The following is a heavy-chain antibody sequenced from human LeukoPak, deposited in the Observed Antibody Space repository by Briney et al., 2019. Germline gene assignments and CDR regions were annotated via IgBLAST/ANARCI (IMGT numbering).Heavy chain of an antibody. V-gene: IGHV3-7*03. D-gene: IGHD6-19*01. CDR1: GFTFSSFW. CDR3: AKEAGTSGY. Sequence: GGSLRLSCAASGFTFSSFWMSWVRRAPGKGLEWVASIKQDGSEKYYVDSVKGRFTISRDNAKNSVYLQMNSLTAEDTAVYYCAKEAGTSGYWGQGTLVTVSS. CDR2: IKQDGSEK. J-gene: IGHJ4*02.